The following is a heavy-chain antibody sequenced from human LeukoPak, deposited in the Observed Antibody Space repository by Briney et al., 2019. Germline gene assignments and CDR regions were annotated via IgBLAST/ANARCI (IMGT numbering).Heavy chain of an antibody. J-gene: IGHJ3*02. Sequence: GGSLRLSCAASGFTFSSYGMSWVRQAPGKGLEWVSAISGSGSSTYYADSVKGRFTSSRDNSKNTLYVQMNSLRAEDTAVYYCAKDLRLLRTTGDTFDIWGQGTMVTVSS. CDR1: GFTFSSYG. CDR2: ISGSGSST. CDR3: AKDLRLLRTTGDTFDI. V-gene: IGHV3-23*01. D-gene: IGHD5/OR15-5a*01.